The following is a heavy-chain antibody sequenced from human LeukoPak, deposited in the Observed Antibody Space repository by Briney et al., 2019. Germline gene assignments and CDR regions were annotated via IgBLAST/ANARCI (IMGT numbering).Heavy chain of an antibody. CDR2: ISSTSAYI. CDR3: ASTRGYSYGDLDY. J-gene: IGHJ4*02. Sequence: GGSLRLSCAASGFTFSSYSMNWVRQAPGKGLEWVSSISSTSAYIYYADSLKGRFTISRDNAKNSLYLKMNSLRAEDTAVYYCASTRGYSYGDLDYWGQGTLVTVSS. CDR1: GFTFSSYS. V-gene: IGHV3-21*01. D-gene: IGHD5-18*01.